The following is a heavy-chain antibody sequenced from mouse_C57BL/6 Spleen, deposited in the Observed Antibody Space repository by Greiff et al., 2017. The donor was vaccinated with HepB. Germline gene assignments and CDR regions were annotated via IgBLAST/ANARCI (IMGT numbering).Heavy chain of an antibody. CDR1: GYSITSGYD. J-gene: IGHJ2*01. CDR2: ISYSGST. Sequence: EVKVEESGPGMVKPSQSLSLTCTVTGYSITSGYDWHWIRHFPGNKLEWMGYISYSGSTNYNPSLKSRISITHDTSKNHFFLKLNSVTTEDTATYYCARVGLGEFFDYWGQGTTLTVSS. V-gene: IGHV3-1*01. CDR3: ARVGLGEFFDY. D-gene: IGHD3-1*01.